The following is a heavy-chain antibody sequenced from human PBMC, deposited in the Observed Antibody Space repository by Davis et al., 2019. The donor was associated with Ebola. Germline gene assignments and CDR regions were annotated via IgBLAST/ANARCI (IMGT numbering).Heavy chain of an antibody. CDR2: ISGSGGST. Sequence: GGSLRLSCVVSGLTFSRYGMHWVRQAPGKGLEWVSAISGSGGSTYYADSVKGRFTISRDNSKNTLYLQMNSLRAEDTAVYYCARRAWFDPWGQGTLVTVSS. CDR1: GLTFSRYG. CDR3: ARRAWFDP. J-gene: IGHJ5*02. V-gene: IGHV3-23*01.